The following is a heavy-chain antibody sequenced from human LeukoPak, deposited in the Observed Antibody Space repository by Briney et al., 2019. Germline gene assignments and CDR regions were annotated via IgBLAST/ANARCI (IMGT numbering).Heavy chain of an antibody. Sequence: GGSLRLSCAASGFSFSFYAMSWLRQPPGEGLEWVSTINANSGTTSYAASVRGRFTISRDNSKNTLYLQVNTLRADDTATYYCAKPISGGLAVTADWFHPWGQGTLVVVSS. V-gene: IGHV3-23*01. D-gene: IGHD6-19*01. CDR3: AKPISGGLAVTADWFHP. CDR1: GFSFSFYA. CDR2: INANSGTT. J-gene: IGHJ5*01.